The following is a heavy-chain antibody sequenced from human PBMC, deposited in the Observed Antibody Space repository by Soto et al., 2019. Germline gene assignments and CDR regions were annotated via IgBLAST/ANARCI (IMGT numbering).Heavy chain of an antibody. Sequence: SQTLSLTCAISGDIVSSNSAAWNWIRQSPSRGLEWLGRTYYRSKWYNDYAVSVKSRITINPDTSKNQFSLQLNSVTPEDTAVYYCAENIPAAGKGWFDPWGQGTLVTVSS. V-gene: IGHV6-1*01. J-gene: IGHJ5*02. CDR2: TYYRSKWYN. CDR1: GDIVSSNSAA. CDR3: AENIPAAGKGWFDP. D-gene: IGHD6-13*01.